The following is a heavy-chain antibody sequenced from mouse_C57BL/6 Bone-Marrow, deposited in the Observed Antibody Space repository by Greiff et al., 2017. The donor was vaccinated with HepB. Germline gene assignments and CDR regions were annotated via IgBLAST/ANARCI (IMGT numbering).Heavy chain of an antibody. CDR3: ARINYYGSRESWFAY. J-gene: IGHJ3*01. V-gene: IGHV2-9-1*01. D-gene: IGHD1-1*01. Sequence: QVQLQQSGPGLVAPSQSLSITCTVSGFSLTSYAISWVRQPPGKGLEWLGVIWTGGGTNYNSALKSRLSISRDNSKSQVFLKMNSLQTDDTARYYCARINYYGSRESWFAYWGQGTLVTVSA. CDR2: IWTGGGT. CDR1: GFSLTSYA.